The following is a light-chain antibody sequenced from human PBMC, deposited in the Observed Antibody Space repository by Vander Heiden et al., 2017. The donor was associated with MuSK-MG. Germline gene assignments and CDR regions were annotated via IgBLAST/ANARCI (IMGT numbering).Light chain of an antibody. Sequence: IQLTQSPSSLSASVGDRVTITCRASQGISSYLAWYQQKPGKAPKLLLYAASTLQRGVPSRFSGSGSGTDFTLTISSLQPEDFATYYCQRLSSYPLTFGGGTKVEI. CDR1: QGISSY. V-gene: IGKV1-9*01. CDR2: AAS. J-gene: IGKJ4*01. CDR3: QRLSSYPLT.